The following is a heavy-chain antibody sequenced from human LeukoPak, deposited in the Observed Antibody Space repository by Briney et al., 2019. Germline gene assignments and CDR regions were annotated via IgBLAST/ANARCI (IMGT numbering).Heavy chain of an antibody. CDR2: ISGSGGST. J-gene: IGHJ4*02. CDR3: AKVRRIVNCSSTSCYFGYYFDY. V-gene: IGHV3-23*01. CDR1: GFTFSSYA. Sequence: PGGSLRLSCAAFGFTFSSYAMSWVRQAPGKGLEWVSAISGSGGSTYYADSVKGRFTISRDNSKNTLYLQMNSLRAEDTAVYYCAKVRRIVNCSSTSCYFGYYFDYWGQGTLVTVSS. D-gene: IGHD2-2*01.